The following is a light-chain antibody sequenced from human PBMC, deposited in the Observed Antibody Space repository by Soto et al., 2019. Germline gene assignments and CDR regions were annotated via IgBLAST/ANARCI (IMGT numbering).Light chain of an antibody. V-gene: IGKV3-20*01. J-gene: IGKJ1*01. CDR2: DAS. Sequence: EIVLTQSPGTLYLSPGVRTTLSCRASQSVSSSFLAWYQQKPGQAPRLLIYDASSRATGIPDRFSGSGSGTDFTLTISRLEPEDFAVYFCQQYGSSPQTFGQGTKVDIK. CDR1: QSVSSSF. CDR3: QQYGSSPQT.